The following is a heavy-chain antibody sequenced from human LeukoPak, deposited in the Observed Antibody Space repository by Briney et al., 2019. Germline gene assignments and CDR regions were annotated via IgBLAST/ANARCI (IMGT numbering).Heavy chain of an antibody. CDR2: MNPNSGNT. CDR1: GYTFTTYD. D-gene: IGHD4-23*01. Sequence: ASVNVSCKASGYTFTTYDINWVRQATGQGLEWMGWMNPNSGNTGYAQKFQGRVTMTRNTSISTAHMELSSLRSEDTAVYYCARGPNKSDGGNSGSAWFDPWGQGTLVTVSS. V-gene: IGHV1-8*01. J-gene: IGHJ5*02. CDR3: ARGPNKSDGGNSGSAWFDP.